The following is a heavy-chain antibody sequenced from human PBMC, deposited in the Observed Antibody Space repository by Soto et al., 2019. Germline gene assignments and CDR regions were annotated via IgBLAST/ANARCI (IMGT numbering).Heavy chain of an antibody. CDR3: AKATGGWYTVLDY. V-gene: IGHV1-69*02. Sequence: SVKVLCKAFGGPFSSHRIHWVRQALGQGLEWMGRIVPILGIANNAQKFQGRVTSTADKSTSTAYMERSSLRSEDTAVYYCAKATGGWYTVLDYWGQGPLVTVSS. CDR1: GGPFSSHR. J-gene: IGHJ4*02. CDR2: IVPILGIA. D-gene: IGHD1-1*01.